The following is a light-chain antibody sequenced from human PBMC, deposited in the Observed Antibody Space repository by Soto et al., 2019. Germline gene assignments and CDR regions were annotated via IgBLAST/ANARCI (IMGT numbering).Light chain of an antibody. V-gene: IGKV2-24*01. Sequence: DIVMTQTPLSSPVTLGQPASISCRSSESLVHSDGHTYLSWVQQRPGQPPRLLTYKISNRFSGVPDRFSASGAGTDFTLKISRVEAEDVGLYYCMQATQSPWTFGQGTKVEIK. J-gene: IGKJ1*01. CDR2: KIS. CDR3: MQATQSPWT. CDR1: ESLVHSDGHTY.